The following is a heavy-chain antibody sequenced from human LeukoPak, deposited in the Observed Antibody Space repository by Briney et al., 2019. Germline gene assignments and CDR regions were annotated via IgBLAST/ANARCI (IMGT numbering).Heavy chain of an antibody. J-gene: IGHJ3*02. CDR2: FDPEDGET. CDR3: ATHPFMELKGAFDI. D-gene: IGHD4/OR15-4a*01. Sequence: GASVKVSCKVSGYTLTELSMHWVRQAPGKGLEWVGGFDPEDGETIYAQKFQGRVTMTEDTSTDTAYMELSSLRSEDTAVYYCATHPFMELKGAFDIWGQGTMVTVSS. V-gene: IGHV1-24*01. CDR1: GYTLTELS.